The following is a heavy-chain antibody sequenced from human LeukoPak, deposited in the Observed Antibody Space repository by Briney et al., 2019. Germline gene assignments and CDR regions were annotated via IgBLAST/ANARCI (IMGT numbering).Heavy chain of an antibody. D-gene: IGHD4-17*01. V-gene: IGHV3-21*01. CDR1: GFTFSSYS. CDR2: ISSSSSYI. CDR3: ARDPYGDYPQFDY. Sequence: KAGGSLRLSCAASGFTFSSYSMNWVRQAPGKGLEWVSSISSSSSYIYYADSVKGRFTISRDNAKNSLYLQMNSLRAEDTAVYYCARDPYGDYPQFDYWGQGTLVTVSS. J-gene: IGHJ4*02.